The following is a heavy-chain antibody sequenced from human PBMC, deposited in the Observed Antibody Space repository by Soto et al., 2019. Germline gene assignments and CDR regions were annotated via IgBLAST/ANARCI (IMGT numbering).Heavy chain of an antibody. Sequence: GGSLRLSCAASGFTFSDYYMSWIRQAPGKGLEWVSYISSSGSTIYYADTVKGRFTISRDNAKNSLYLQMNSLSAEDTAVYYCARDCLGSPACFYYWGQGTLVTVPQ. CDR1: GFTFSDYY. V-gene: IGHV3-11*01. J-gene: IGHJ4*02. D-gene: IGHD3-10*01. CDR3: ARDCLGSPACFYY. CDR2: ISSSGSTI.